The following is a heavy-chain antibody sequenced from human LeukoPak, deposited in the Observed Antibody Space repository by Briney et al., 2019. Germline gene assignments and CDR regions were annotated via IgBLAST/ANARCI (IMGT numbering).Heavy chain of an antibody. V-gene: IGHV3-23*01. D-gene: IGHD3-9*01. J-gene: IGHJ4*02. CDR2: IIGSGGST. Sequence: GSLRLSCAASGFTFSSYAMSCVRQAPGKGLEWVSAIIGSGGSTYYADSVKGRFTISIDNSKNKLYLQMNSLRAEDTAVYYCAKDLDFLTATFDYWGQGTLVTVSS. CDR3: AKDLDFLTATFDY. CDR1: GFTFSSYA.